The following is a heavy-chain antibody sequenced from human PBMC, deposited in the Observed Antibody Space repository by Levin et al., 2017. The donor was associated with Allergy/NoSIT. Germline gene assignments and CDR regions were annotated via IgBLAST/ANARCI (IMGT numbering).Heavy chain of an antibody. Sequence: SCAASGFIFADHYMDWLRQAPGKGLEWIARSRDRARRHTIEYAASVKGRFIISRDFSKNSVFLQMNSLRTEDTAVYYCSRSLFGEGNFDFWGQGTLVTVSS. CDR3: SRSLFGEGNFDF. J-gene: IGHJ4*02. D-gene: IGHD3-16*01. V-gene: IGHV3-72*01. CDR2: SRDRARRHTI. CDR1: GFIFADHY.